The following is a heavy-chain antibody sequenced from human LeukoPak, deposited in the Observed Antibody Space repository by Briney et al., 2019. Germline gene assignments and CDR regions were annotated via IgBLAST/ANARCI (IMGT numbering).Heavy chain of an antibody. CDR2: IYYSGST. CDR1: GGSTSSYY. V-gene: IGHV4-59*01. D-gene: IGHD3-3*01. J-gene: IGHJ4*02. Sequence: SETLSLTCSISGGSTSSYYWSWIRQPPGKGLEWIGYIYYSGSTNYNPSLKSRVTISVDTSKNQFSLKLSSVTAADTAVYYCARVGGYDFWSGSYFDNWGQGMLVTVSS. CDR3: ARVGGYDFWSGSYFDN.